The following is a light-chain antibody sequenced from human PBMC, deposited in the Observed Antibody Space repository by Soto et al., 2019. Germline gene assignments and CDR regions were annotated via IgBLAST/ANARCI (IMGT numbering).Light chain of an antibody. Sequence: DIQMTQSPSTLSASVGDRVTITCRASQSISSWLAWYQQKPGKAPNLLIYKATSLESGVPSRLSGRGSGTEFTITLISRQPDDFATYYRQQYNRYPKPFGQGTKVQIK. V-gene: IGKV1-5*03. CDR3: QQYNRYPKP. CDR1: QSISSW. CDR2: KAT. J-gene: IGKJ1*01.